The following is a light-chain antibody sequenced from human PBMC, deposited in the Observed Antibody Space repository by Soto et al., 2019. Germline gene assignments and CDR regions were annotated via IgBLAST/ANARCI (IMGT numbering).Light chain of an antibody. V-gene: IGKV1-12*01. CDR1: QPLGAW. Sequence: DIQMTQFPSSVSASVGDRVTITCRASQPLGAWLAWYQQKPGKAPKLLIYATSTLETGVPSRFSGSGSGTQFTLTISSLQPEDFATYYCQQADLSQLTFGGGTRVEIK. J-gene: IGKJ4*01. CDR3: QQADLSQLT. CDR2: ATS.